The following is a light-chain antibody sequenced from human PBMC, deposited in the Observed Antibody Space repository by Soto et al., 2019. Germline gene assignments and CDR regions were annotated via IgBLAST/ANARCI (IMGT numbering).Light chain of an antibody. Sequence: DIQMTQSPSTLSGSVGDRVTITCRASQTIRSWLAWYQQKPGKAPKLLIYKASTLKSGVPSRFSGSGSLTEFTLTISSLQPDDCATYYCQHYNSYSEAFGQGTKVELK. J-gene: IGKJ1*01. CDR2: KAS. CDR1: QTIRSW. CDR3: QHYNSYSEA. V-gene: IGKV1-5*03.